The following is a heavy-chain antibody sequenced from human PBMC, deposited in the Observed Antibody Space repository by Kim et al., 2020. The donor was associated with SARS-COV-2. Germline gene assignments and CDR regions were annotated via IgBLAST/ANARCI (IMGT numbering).Heavy chain of an antibody. D-gene: IGHD1-26*01. CDR3: AKDEWGSIDY. Sequence: GGSLRLSCVASGFTFGDYSMHWVRQTPEKGLEWVSYISSNGATVHYAASVKGRFTISRDNAKNSLYLQMNNLRTEDTALYYCAKDEWGSIDYWGQGTLAT. V-gene: IGHV3-9*01. J-gene: IGHJ4*02. CDR2: ISSNGATV. CDR1: GFTFGDYS.